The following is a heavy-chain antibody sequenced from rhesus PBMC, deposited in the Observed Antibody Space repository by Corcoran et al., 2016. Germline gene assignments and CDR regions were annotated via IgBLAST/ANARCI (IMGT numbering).Heavy chain of an antibody. Sequence: QLQLPESGPGRVKTSETLSVTCAVSGGSISSSYWNWIRQTPGTGLEWIGFSYGSGSSTNYNPSLKSRVTRAVDTSKDQLSLKLTSGTTADTAVYYCARWGAAGGNDYWGQGVLVTVSS. CDR1: GGSISSSY. CDR3: ARWGAAGGNDY. J-gene: IGHJ4*01. V-gene: IGHV4-169*01. D-gene: IGHD6-25*01. CDR2: SYGSGSST.